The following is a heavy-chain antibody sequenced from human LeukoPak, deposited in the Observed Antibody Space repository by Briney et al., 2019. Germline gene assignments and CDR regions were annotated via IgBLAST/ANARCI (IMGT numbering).Heavy chain of an antibody. CDR3: ARGPRTVVRGVTGDY. V-gene: IGHV1-8*01. CDR2: MNPNSGNT. Sequence: ASVKVSCKASGYTFTSYDINWVRQATGQGLEWMGWMNPNSGNTGYAQKFQGRVTMTRNTSISTAYMELSSLGSEDTAVYYCARGPRTVVRGVTGDYWGQGTLVTVSS. D-gene: IGHD3-10*01. CDR1: GYTFTSYD. J-gene: IGHJ4*02.